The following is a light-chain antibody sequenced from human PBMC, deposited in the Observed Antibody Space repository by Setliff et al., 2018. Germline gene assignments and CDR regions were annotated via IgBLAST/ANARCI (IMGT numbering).Light chain of an antibody. CDR2: DVT. CDR3: CSYEDSSTFEL. CDR1: SSDVGDYVY. Sequence: ALTQPASVSGSPGQSITISCTVPSSDVGDYVYVSWYQQHPGKAPKLILFDVTRRPSGVSNRFSGSKSGNTASLTISGLRAEDEADYYCCSYEDSSTFELFGGGTKVTVL. V-gene: IGLV2-23*02. J-gene: IGLJ2*01.